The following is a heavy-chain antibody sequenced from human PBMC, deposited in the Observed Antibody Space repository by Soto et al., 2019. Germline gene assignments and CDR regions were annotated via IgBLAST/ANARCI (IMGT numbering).Heavy chain of an antibody. CDR3: ARMVRGVRDHYYYGMDV. CDR2: IYYSGST. Sequence: SETLSLTCTVSGGSISSYYGSWIRQPPGKGLEWIGYIYYSGSTNYNPSLKSRVTISVDTSKNQFSLKLSSVTAADTAVYYCARMVRGVRDHYYYGMDVWGQGTTVTVSS. J-gene: IGHJ6*02. D-gene: IGHD3-10*01. V-gene: IGHV4-59*01. CDR1: GGSISSYY.